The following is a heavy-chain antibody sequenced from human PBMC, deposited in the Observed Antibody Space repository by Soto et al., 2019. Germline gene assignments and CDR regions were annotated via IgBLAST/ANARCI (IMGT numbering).Heavy chain of an antibody. CDR3: AKDSSAAPYYYGMDV. CDR1: GFTFDDYA. J-gene: IGHJ6*02. CDR2: ISWNSGSI. Sequence: EVQLVESGGGLVQPGRSLRLSCAASGFTFDDYAMHWVRQAPGKGLEWVSGISWNSGSIGYADSVKGRFTISRDNAKNSLYLQMNSLRAEDTALYYCAKDSSAAPYYYGMDVWGQGTKVTVSS. D-gene: IGHD6-6*01. V-gene: IGHV3-9*01.